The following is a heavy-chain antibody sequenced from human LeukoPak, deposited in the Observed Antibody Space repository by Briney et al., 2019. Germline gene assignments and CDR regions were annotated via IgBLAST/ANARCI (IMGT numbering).Heavy chain of an antibody. Sequence: GASVKVSFKASGYTFTVYYMHWVRPAPGQGREGMGWINPNSGGKNHGKRFQGRVTMTRDTSISTAYMELSRLRSDDTAVYYCARDEGAIAVAGTFSWFDPWGQGTLVTVSS. CDR2: INPNSGGK. V-gene: IGHV1-2*02. CDR1: GYTFTVYY. D-gene: IGHD6-19*01. CDR3: ARDEGAIAVAGTFSWFDP. J-gene: IGHJ5*02.